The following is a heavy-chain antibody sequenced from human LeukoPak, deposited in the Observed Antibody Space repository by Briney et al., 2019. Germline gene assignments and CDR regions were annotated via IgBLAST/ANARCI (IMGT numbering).Heavy chain of an antibody. CDR1: GGTFSSYA. CDR2: IIPIFGTA. V-gene: IGHV1-69*06. Sequence: ASVKVSCKASGGTFSSYAISWVRQAPGQGLEWMGGIIPIFGTANYAQKFQGRVTITADKSTSTAYMELSSLRSEDTAVYYCARVGRGIAAAFDYWGQGTLVTVSS. J-gene: IGHJ4*02. D-gene: IGHD6-13*01. CDR3: ARVGRGIAAAFDY.